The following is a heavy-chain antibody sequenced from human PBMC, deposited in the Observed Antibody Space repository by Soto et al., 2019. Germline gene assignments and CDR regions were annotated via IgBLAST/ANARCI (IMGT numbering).Heavy chain of an antibody. CDR1: GFSFSTHA. V-gene: IGHV3-23*01. CDR3: AKGAVERLLGVRSYFDS. J-gene: IGHJ4*02. CDR2: MSAGGGSA. D-gene: IGHD2-8*01. Sequence: DVQLFQSGGGLVQPGGSLRLTCVASGFSFSTHAMNWVRQAPGKGLEWVSIMSAGGGSAYYAESVKGRFTISRDEARKTVYLQMNGLRVEDTAIYDCAKGAVERLLGVRSYFDSWGQGTLVTVSS.